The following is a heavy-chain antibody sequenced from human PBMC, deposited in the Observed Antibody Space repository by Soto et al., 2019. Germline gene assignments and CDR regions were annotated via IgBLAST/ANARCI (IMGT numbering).Heavy chain of an antibody. Sequence: SETLSLTCTVSGGSISSGDYYWSWIRQPPGKGLEWIGYIYYSGSTNYNPSLKSRVTISVDTSKNQFSLKLSSVTAADTAVYYCARGYSSSGEDWFDPWGQGTLVTVSS. CDR3: ARGYSSSGEDWFDP. CDR1: GGSISSGDYY. CDR2: IYYSGST. V-gene: IGHV4-61*08. J-gene: IGHJ5*02. D-gene: IGHD6-13*01.